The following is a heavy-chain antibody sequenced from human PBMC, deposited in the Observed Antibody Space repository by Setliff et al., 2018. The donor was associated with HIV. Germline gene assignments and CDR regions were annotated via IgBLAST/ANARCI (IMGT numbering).Heavy chain of an antibody. CDR3: ARGGDDYGPGAWTFDY. V-gene: IGHV1-2*02. CDR2: INGNSGGT. Sequence: ASVKVSCKASGYTFSGYYVHWVRQAPGQGLEWMGWINGNSGGTNYAQKFQGRVTMTRDTSTNTVYMELTRLTSDDTAVYSWARGGDDYGPGAWTFDYLGQGTLVTVSS. D-gene: IGHD4-17*01. CDR1: GYTFSGYY. J-gene: IGHJ4*02.